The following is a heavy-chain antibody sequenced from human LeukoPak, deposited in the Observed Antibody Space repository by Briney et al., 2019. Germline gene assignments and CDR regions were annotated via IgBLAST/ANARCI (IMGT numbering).Heavy chain of an antibody. CDR1: GYTFSSYS. CDR2: ISGSGGST. Sequence: PGGSLRLSCAASGYTFSSYSMSWVRQAPGKGLEWVSAISGSGGSTYYADSVKGRFTISRDNFKNTLYLQMNSLRAEDTAVYYCAKGSDWWSSGYKGAFDIWGQGTMVTVSS. V-gene: IGHV3-23*01. CDR3: AKGSDWWSSGYKGAFDI. D-gene: IGHD3-22*01. J-gene: IGHJ3*02.